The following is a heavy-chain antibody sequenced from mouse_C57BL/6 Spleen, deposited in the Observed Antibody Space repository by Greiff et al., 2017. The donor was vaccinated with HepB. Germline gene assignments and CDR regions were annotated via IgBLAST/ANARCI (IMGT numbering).Heavy chain of an antibody. D-gene: IGHD2-4*01. Sequence: LQLQQPGAELVKPGASVKMSCKASGYTFTSYWITWVKQRPGQGLEWIGDIYPGSGSTNYNEKFKSKATLTVDTSSSTAYMQLSSLTSEDSAVYYCARRDYDDYAMDYWGQGTSVTVSS. J-gene: IGHJ4*01. CDR2: IYPGSGST. CDR1: GYTFTSYW. V-gene: IGHV1-55*01. CDR3: ARRDYDDYAMDY.